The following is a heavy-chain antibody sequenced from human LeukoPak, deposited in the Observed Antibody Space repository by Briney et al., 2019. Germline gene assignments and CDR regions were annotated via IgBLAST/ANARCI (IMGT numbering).Heavy chain of an antibody. Sequence: SETLSLTCTVSGGSISSYYWSWIRQSAGKGLEWIGRIYTSGSTNYNPSLKSRITMSVDTSKNQFSLRLSSVTAADTAVYYCAKDRGSDCSGGRCRFDPWGQGTLVTVSS. CDR2: IYTSGST. CDR1: GGSISSYY. D-gene: IGHD2-15*01. CDR3: AKDRGSDCSGGRCRFDP. J-gene: IGHJ5*02. V-gene: IGHV4-4*07.